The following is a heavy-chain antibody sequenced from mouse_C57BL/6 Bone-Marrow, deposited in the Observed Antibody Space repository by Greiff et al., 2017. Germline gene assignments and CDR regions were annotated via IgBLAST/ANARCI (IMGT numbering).Heavy chain of an antibody. D-gene: IGHD1-1*01. CDR2: IYPRSGNT. J-gene: IGHJ1*03. V-gene: IGHV1-81*01. CDR1: GYTFTSSG. CDR3: ARVYGSINWYFDV. Sequence: QVQLQQSGAELARPGASVKLSCKASGYTFTSSGISWVKQRTGQGLEWIGEIYPRSGNTYYNEKFKGKATLTADKSSSTAYMELRSLTSEDSAVYFCARVYGSINWYFDVWGTGTTVTVSS.